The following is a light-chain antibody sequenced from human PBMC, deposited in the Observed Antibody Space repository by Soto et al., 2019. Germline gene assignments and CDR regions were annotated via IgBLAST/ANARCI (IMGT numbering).Light chain of an antibody. CDR1: QSISSW. J-gene: IGKJ1*01. Sequence: DIQMTQSPSTLSASVGDRVTITCRASQSISSWLAWYQQKPGKAPKLLIYKASSLESGVPSRFSGRGSGTEFTLAISSLQPDDFATYYCQEYNSYSGSFGKGTKVEIK. V-gene: IGKV1-5*03. CDR3: QEYNSYSGS. CDR2: KAS.